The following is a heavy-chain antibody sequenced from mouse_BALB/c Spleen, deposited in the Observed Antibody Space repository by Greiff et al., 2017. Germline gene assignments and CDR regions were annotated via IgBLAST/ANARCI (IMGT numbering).Heavy chain of an antibody. J-gene: IGHJ3*01. CDR2: IWSGGST. CDR3: ATYSLLRSGFAY. V-gene: IGHV2-4-1*01. CDR1: GFSLTSYG. D-gene: IGHD1-2*01. Sequence: VQLKESGPGLVQPSQSLSITCTVSGFSLTSYGVHWVRQSPGKGLEWLGVIWSGGSTDYNAAFISRLSISKDNSKSQVFFKMNSLQADDTAIYYCATYSLLRSGFAYWGQGTLVTVSA.